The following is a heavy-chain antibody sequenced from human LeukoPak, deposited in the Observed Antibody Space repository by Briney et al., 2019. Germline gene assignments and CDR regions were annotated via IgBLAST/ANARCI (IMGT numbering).Heavy chain of an antibody. D-gene: IGHD2-2*01. CDR1: GFTFTSSA. Sequence: ASVKVSCKASGFTFTSSAMQWVRQARGQRLEWIGWIVVGSGNTNYAQKFQERVTITRDMSTSTAYMELSSLRSGDTAVYYCAALVPVGDAFDIWGQGTMVTVSS. J-gene: IGHJ3*02. CDR3: AALVPVGDAFDI. V-gene: IGHV1-58*02. CDR2: IVVGSGNT.